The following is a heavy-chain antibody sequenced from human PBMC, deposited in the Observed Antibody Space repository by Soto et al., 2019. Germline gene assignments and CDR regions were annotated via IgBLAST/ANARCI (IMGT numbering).Heavy chain of an antibody. D-gene: IGHD2-2*01. V-gene: IGHV1-69*13. CDR3: AREGLVLVPTTVNSDYYYYAMDV. Sequence: ASVKVSCKASGYTFTSYDITWMRQAPGQGLEWMGGIIPRSATSNYAQKFQGRVTITADEPTSTAYMELSSLRSEDTAVYYCAREGLVLVPTTVNSDYYYYAMDVWGQGTTVTVSS. CDR2: IIPRSATS. CDR1: GYTFTSYD. J-gene: IGHJ6*02.